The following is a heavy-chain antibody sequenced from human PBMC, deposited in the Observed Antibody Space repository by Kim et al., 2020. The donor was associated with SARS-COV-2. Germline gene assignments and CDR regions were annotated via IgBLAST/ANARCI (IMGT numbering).Heavy chain of an antibody. CDR1: GFIFSNYC. CDR3: ARGMFSSGFDV. V-gene: IGHV3-74*01. CDR2: ISSDGRYT. Sequence: GGSLRLSCAASGFIFSNYCINFFLHSPLNLLVWVSRISSDGRYTHYADSVKGRFTLSRDNAENTLFLQMNSLRAEDTAVYYCARGMFSSGFDVWGQGTTVTVSS. D-gene: IGHD3-10*02. J-gene: IGHJ6*02.